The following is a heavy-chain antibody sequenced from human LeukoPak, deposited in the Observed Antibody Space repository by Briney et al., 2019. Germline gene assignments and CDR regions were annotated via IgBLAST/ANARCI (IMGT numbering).Heavy chain of an antibody. CDR3: AREGGGYSYGFDY. J-gene: IGHJ4*02. CDR1: GSTFSSYS. V-gene: IGHV3-48*01. Sequence: PGGSLRLSCAASGSTFSSYSMNWVRQAPGKGLEWVSYISSSSSTIYYADSVKGRFTISRDNAKNSLYLQMNSLRAEDTAVYYCAREGGGYSYGFDYWGQGTLVTVSS. CDR2: ISSSSSTI. D-gene: IGHD5-18*01.